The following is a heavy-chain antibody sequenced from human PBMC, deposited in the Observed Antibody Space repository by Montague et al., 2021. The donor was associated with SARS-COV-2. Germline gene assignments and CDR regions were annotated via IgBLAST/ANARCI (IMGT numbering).Heavy chain of an antibody. J-gene: IGHJ4*02. Sequence: STSSNPSFRSRFTISVDTSQNQFSLKLSSVTAADTAVYYCARSRCLCSGLSFPSWYFDDWGQGTLVT. CDR2: ST. D-gene: IGHD2-15*01. CDR3: ARSRCLCSGLSFPSWYFDD. V-gene: IGHV4-59*01.